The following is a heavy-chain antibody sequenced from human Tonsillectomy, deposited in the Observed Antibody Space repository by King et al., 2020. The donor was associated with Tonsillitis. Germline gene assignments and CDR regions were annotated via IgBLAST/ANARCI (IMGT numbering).Heavy chain of an antibody. CDR3: ARRNSGWSYYYYGMDV. J-gene: IGHJ6*02. CDR1: GGSISSSSYY. CDR2: IYYSGST. Sequence: LQLQESGPGLVKPSETLSLTCTVSGGSISSSSYYWGWIRQPPGKGLEWIGSIYYSGSTYYNPSLKSRVTISVDTSKNQFSLKLSSVTAADTAVYYCARRNSGWSYYYYGMDVWGQGTTVTVSS. V-gene: IGHV4-39*01. D-gene: IGHD6-19*01.